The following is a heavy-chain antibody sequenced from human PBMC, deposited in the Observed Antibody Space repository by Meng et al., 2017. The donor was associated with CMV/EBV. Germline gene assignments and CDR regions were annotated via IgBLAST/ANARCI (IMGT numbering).Heavy chain of an antibody. Sequence: YDINWVRQATGQGLEWMGWMNPNSGNTGYAQKFQGRVTMTRNTSISTAYMELSSLRSEDTAVYYCARGKYYDFWSGYYSSYWYFDLWGRGTLVTVSS. CDR2: MNPNSGNT. D-gene: IGHD3-3*01. CDR3: ARGKYYDFWSGYYSSYWYFDL. V-gene: IGHV1-8*01. J-gene: IGHJ2*01. CDR1: YD.